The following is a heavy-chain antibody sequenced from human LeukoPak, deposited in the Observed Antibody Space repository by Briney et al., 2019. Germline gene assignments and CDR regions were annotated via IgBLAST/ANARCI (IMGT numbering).Heavy chain of an antibody. Sequence: PGGSLRLSCAASGFTFSSYEMNWVRQAPGKGLVWVSRINSDGSSTSYADSVKGRFTISRDNAKNTLYLQMNSLRAEDTAVYYCARVGGGSPYAFDIWGQGTMVTVSS. CDR1: GFTFSSYE. CDR3: ARVGGGSPYAFDI. D-gene: IGHD1-26*01. J-gene: IGHJ3*02. V-gene: IGHV3-74*01. CDR2: INSDGSST.